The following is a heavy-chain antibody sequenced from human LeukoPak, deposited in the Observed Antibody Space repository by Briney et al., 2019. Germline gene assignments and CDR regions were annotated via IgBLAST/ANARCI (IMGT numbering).Heavy chain of an antibody. CDR2: IYYSGST. CDR1: GGSMSPYY. Sequence: SETLSLTCTVSGGSMSPYYWSWIRQPPGKGLEWIGYIYYSGSTNYNPSLKSRVTISVDTSKNQFSLKLSSVTAADTAVYYCARHYSSGYSQFDYWGQGTLVTVSS. D-gene: IGHD3-22*01. CDR3: ARHYSSGYSQFDY. V-gene: IGHV4-59*08. J-gene: IGHJ4*02.